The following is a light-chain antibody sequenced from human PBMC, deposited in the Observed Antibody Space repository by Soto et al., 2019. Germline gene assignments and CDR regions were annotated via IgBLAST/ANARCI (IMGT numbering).Light chain of an antibody. CDR3: LLYYGGVQRV. Sequence: QAFVTQEPSLTVSPGVTVTVTCSSSTGPVTSAFYPNWFQQKPGQAPRALIYSTNNKYSWTLARFSGSLLGGKAALTLSGVQPEDEAEYYCLLYYGGVQRVFGTGTKVTVL. CDR2: STN. CDR1: TGPVTSAFY. V-gene: IGLV7-43*01. J-gene: IGLJ1*01.